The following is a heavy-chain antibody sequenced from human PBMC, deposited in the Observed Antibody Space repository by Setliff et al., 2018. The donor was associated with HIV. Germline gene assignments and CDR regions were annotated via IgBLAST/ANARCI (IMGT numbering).Heavy chain of an antibody. J-gene: IGHJ6*03. CDR3: AGGRLGVPAVYYYYYYYMDV. Sequence: TLSLTCTVSGGSISSGAYCWSWIRQHPGKGLEWIGYIYYSGSTYYNPSLKSRVTISVDTSKNQFSLKLSSMTAADTAIYYCAGGRLGVPAVYYYYYYYMDVWGKGTTVTVSS. V-gene: IGHV4-31*03. CDR2: IYYSGST. CDR1: GGSISSGAYC. D-gene: IGHD2-2*01.